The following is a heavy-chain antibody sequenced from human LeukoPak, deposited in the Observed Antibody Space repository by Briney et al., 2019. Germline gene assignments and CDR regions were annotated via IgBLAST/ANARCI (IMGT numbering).Heavy chain of an antibody. D-gene: IGHD3-22*01. J-gene: IGHJ4*02. CDR3: ARVMYYYDSSGKGDY. CDR1: GFTFSSYS. CDR2: ISSSSSTI. V-gene: IGHV3-48*01. Sequence: PGGSLRLSCAASGFTFSSYSMNWVRQAPGKGLEWVSYISSSSSTIYYADSVKGRFTISRDNAKNSLYLQMNSLRAEDTAVYYCARVMYYYDSSGKGDYWGQGTLVTVSS.